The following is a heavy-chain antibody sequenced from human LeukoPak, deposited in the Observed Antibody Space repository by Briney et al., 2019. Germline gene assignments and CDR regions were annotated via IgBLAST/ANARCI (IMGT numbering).Heavy chain of an antibody. J-gene: IGHJ4*02. V-gene: IGHV4-59*12. CDR1: GGSISSYY. D-gene: IGHD6-19*01. CDR2: IYYSGST. Sequence: SETLSLTCTVSGGSISSYYWSWIRQPPGKGLEWIGYIYYSGSTNYNPSLKSRVTISVDKSKNQFSLKLSSVTAADTAVYYCVSDSSGWYKDYWGQGTLVTVSS. CDR3: VSDSSGWYKDY.